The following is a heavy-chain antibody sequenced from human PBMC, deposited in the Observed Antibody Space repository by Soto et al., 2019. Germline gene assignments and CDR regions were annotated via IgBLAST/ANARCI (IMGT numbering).Heavy chain of an antibody. V-gene: IGHV3-33*01. D-gene: IGHD6-6*01. CDR3: ARDKFGIAARPYAFDI. CDR2: IWYDGSNK. CDR1: GFTFSSYG. Sequence: QVQLVESGGAVVQPGRSLRLSCAASGFTFSSYGMHWVRQAPGKGLEWVAVIWYDGSNKYYADSVKGRFTISRDNSKNTLYLQMNSLRAEDTAVYYCARDKFGIAARPYAFDIWGQGTMVTVSS. J-gene: IGHJ3*02.